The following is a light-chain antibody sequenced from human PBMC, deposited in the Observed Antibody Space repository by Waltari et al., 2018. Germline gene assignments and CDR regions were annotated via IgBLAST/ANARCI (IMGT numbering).Light chain of an antibody. Sequence: IVLTQSPGTLSLSPGERATLSCRASQSVSKYLAWDQQSPGQAPRLLIYASSTRATGIPDRFSGSGFGTYFSLTISRLEPEDVAVYYCQNHERLPATFGQGTKVEIK. CDR3: QNHERLPAT. V-gene: IGKV3-20*01. CDR2: ASS. J-gene: IGKJ1*01. CDR1: QSVSKY.